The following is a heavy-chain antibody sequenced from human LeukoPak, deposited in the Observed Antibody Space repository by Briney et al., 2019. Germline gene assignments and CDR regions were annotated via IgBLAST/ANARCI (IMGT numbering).Heavy chain of an antibody. V-gene: IGHV3-30*03. D-gene: IGHD1-1*01. CDR3: AXMHGTTREG. J-gene: IGHJ4*02. CDR1: GFTFSSYG. CDR2: ISYDGSNK. Sequence: GGSLRLSCAASGFTFSSYGMHWVRQAPGKGLGWVAVISYDGSNKYYADSVKGRFTISRDNSKNTLYLQMNSLRAEDTAVYYXAXMHGTTREGWGQGTLVTVSS.